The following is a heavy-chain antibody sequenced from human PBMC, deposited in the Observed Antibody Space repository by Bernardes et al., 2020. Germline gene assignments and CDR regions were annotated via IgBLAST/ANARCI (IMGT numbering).Heavy chain of an antibody. D-gene: IGHD2-2*02. CDR2: INAGNGNT. CDR3: AREDIVVVPAAIPGPTNYYYYMDV. V-gene: IGHV1-3*01. CDR1: GYTFTSYA. Sequence: ASVKVSCKASGYTFTSYAMHWVRQAPGQRLEWMGWINAGNGNTKYSQKFQGRVTITRDTSASTAYMELSSLRSEDTAVYYCAREDIVVVPAAIPGPTNYYYYMDVWGKGTTVTVSS. J-gene: IGHJ6*03.